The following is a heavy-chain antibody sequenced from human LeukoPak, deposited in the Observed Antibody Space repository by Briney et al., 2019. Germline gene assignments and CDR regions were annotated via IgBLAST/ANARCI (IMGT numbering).Heavy chain of an antibody. J-gene: IGHJ4*02. CDR2: ISAGGENT. D-gene: IGHD6-19*01. V-gene: IGHV3-23*01. CDR3: AKSEGSSSARRFDY. CDR1: GFTFTSYA. Sequence: LAGESLRLSCAASGFTFTSYAMSWVRQAPGKGLEWVSAISAGGENTDYADSVKGRFTISRDNSKNTLYLQVNSLRAEDTAAYYCAKSEGSSSARRFDYWGQGTLATVSS.